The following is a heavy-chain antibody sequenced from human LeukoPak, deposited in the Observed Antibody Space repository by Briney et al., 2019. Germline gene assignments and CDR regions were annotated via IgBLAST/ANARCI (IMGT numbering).Heavy chain of an antibody. CDR1: GDSFSSNSAA. CDR2: TYYRSKWYN. V-gene: IGHV6-1*01. Sequence: SQTLSLTCAISGDSFSSNSAAWNWIRQSPSRGLEWLGRTYYRSKWYNDYAVSVKSRITINPDTPKNQFSLQLNSVTPEDTAVYYCARSTPPTSIAASGHFDYWGQGTLVTVSS. J-gene: IGHJ4*02. CDR3: ARSTPPTSIAASGHFDY. D-gene: IGHD6-6*01.